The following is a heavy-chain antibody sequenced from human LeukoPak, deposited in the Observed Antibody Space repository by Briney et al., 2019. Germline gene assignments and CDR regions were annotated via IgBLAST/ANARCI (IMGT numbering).Heavy chain of an antibody. Sequence: PSETLSLTCTVSGDSVSNLFWSWIRQPPGKGVEWIGYIHYTGGTDYNPSLKSRVTISLDTSKNQFSLRLSSVTAADTAFYYCAREGPLGKYYDYWGKGTLVTVSS. CDR1: GDSVSNLF. CDR3: AREGPLGKYYDY. V-gene: IGHV4-59*02. J-gene: IGHJ4*02. CDR2: IHYTGGT. D-gene: IGHD3-16*01.